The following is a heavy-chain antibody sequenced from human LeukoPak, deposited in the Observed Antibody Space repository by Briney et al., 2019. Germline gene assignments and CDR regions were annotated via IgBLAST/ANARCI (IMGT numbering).Heavy chain of an antibody. J-gene: IGHJ4*02. V-gene: IGHV1-18*01. D-gene: IGHD4-17*01. CDR2: ITTYNGNT. Sequence: GASVKVSCKASGYTFTSYPISWVRQAPGQGLEWMGWITTYNGNTNYARKLQGRVTMTTDTSTRTAYMDLRGLRSDDTAVYYCARGYDYGEYVGDSDYWGQGTLVTASS. CDR3: ARGYDYGEYVGDSDY. CDR1: GYTFTSYP.